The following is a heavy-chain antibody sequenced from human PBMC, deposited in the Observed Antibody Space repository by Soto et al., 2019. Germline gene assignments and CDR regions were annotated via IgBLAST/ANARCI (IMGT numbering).Heavy chain of an antibody. Sequence: PGGSLRLSCSSSGFTFRSYALHWVRQAPGTGLEYVSAISSNGSSTHYADSVQSRFTISRDNSKNTLYLQMSSLRAEDTAVYYWVKDRSEVGATSATYYFAYWGQGTLVTVSS. CDR2: ISSNGSST. V-gene: IGHV3-64D*08. D-gene: IGHD1-26*01. CDR3: VKDRSEVGATSATYYFAY. CDR1: GFTFRSYA. J-gene: IGHJ4*02.